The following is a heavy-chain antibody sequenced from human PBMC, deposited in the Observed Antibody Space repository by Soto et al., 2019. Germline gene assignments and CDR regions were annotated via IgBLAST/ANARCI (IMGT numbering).Heavy chain of an antibody. CDR2: FDPEDGET. Sequence: ASVKVSCKVSGYTLTELSMHWVRQAPGKGLEWMGGFDPEDGETIYAQKFQGRVTMTEDTSTDTAYMELSSLRSEDTAVYYCAISKEYYYDSSGRLDYWGQGTLVTVS. J-gene: IGHJ4*02. V-gene: IGHV1-24*01. CDR3: AISKEYYYDSSGRLDY. D-gene: IGHD3-22*01. CDR1: GYTLTELS.